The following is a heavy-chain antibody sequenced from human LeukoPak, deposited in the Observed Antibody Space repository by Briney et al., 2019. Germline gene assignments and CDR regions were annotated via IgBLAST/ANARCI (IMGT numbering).Heavy chain of an antibody. CDR3: ARPLDDILTGYFA. V-gene: IGHV3-30-3*01. Sequence: GRSLRLSCAASGFTFSSYAMHWVRQAPGKGLEWVAVISYDGSNKYYADSVKGRFTISRDNSKNTLYLQMNSLRAEDTAVYYCARPLDDILTGYFAWGQGTLVTVSS. CDR2: ISYDGSNK. D-gene: IGHD3-9*01. CDR1: GFTFSSYA. J-gene: IGHJ4*02.